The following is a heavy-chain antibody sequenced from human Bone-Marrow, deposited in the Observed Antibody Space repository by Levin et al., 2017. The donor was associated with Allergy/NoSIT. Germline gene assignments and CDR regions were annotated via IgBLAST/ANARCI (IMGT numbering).Heavy chain of an antibody. CDR3: AKDGALLWFREPYSGGAFDI. V-gene: IGHV3-30*18. J-gene: IGHJ3*02. D-gene: IGHD3-10*01. CDR1: GFTFSSYG. CDR2: ISYDGSNK. Sequence: PGGSLRLSCAASGFTFSSYGMHWVRQAPGKGLEWVAVISYDGSNKYYADSVKGRFTISRDNSKNTLYLQMNSLRAEDTAVYYCAKDGALLWFREPYSGGAFDIWGQGTMVTVSS.